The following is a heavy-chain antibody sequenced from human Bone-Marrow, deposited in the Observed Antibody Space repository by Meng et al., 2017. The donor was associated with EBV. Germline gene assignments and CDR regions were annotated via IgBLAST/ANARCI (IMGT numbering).Heavy chain of an antibody. Sequence: EVQLVESGGGLIQPGGSLRLSCAASGFAVSSNYMTWVRQAPGKGLEWVSLIYSGGSTYYADSVKGRFTISRDNSKNTVYFQMNSLRAEDTAVYYCASPMVQGVTWGQGTLVTVSS. CDR1: GFAVSSNY. V-gene: IGHV3-53*01. D-gene: IGHD3-10*01. J-gene: IGHJ5*02. CDR3: ASPMVQGVT. CDR2: IYSGGST.